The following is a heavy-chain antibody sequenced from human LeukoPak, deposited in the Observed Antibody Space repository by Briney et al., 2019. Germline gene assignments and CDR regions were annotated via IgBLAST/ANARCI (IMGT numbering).Heavy chain of an antibody. CDR3: ARVCSSSWLRSNYYYYYMDV. J-gene: IGHJ6*03. CDR1: GGSISSGDYY. CDR2: IYYSGST. Sequence: PSETLSLTCTVSGGSISSGDYYWSWIRQPPGKGLERLGYIYYSGSTNYNPSLKSRVTISVDTSKNQFSLKLSSVTAADTAVYYCARVCSSSWLRSNYYYYYMDVWGKGTTVTVSS. D-gene: IGHD6-13*01. V-gene: IGHV4-61*08.